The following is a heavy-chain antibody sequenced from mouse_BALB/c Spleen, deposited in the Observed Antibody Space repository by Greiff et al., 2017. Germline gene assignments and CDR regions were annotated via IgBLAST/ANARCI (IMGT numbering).Heavy chain of an antibody. V-gene: IGHV1S81*02. CDR3: TEGYYPWFAY. CDR2: INPSNGGT. J-gene: IGHJ3*01. CDR1: GYTFTSYY. D-gene: IGHD1-1*01. Sequence: QVQLQQSGAELVKPGASVKLSCKASGYTFTSYYMYWVKQRPGQGLEWIGEINPSNGGTNFNEKFKSKATLTVDKSSSTAYMQLSSLTSEDSAVYCCTEGYYPWFAYGGQGTLVTVSA.